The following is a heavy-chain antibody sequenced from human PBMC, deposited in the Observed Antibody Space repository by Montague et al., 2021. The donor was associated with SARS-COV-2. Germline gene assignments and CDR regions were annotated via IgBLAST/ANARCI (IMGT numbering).Heavy chain of an antibody. V-gene: IGHV4-39*01. CDR1: GGSISSGTYY. D-gene: IGHD6-19*01. CDR3: ARRAQWQLSWFSDL. CDR2: INYSGKT. Sequence: SETLSLTCTVSGGSISSGTYYWGWVRQPPGKGLEWIGTINYSGKTYYNPSLKSRVTISVDTSMNQFSLKVTSVTAADTAVYYCARRAQWQLSWFSDLWGRGTLVTVSS. J-gene: IGHJ2*01.